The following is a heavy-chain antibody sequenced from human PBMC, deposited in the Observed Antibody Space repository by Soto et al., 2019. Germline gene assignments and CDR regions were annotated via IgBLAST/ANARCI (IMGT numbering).Heavy chain of an antibody. V-gene: IGHV3-73*01. J-gene: IGHJ3*02. CDR3: TALGDDAFDI. Sequence: GGSLRLSCAASGFTFSGSAMHWVRQASGKGLEWVGRIRSKANSYATAYAATVKGRFTISRDDSKNTASLQMNSLKTEDTAVYYCTALGDDAFDIWGQGTMVTVSS. D-gene: IGHD1-26*01. CDR2: IRSKANSYAT. CDR1: GFTFSGSA.